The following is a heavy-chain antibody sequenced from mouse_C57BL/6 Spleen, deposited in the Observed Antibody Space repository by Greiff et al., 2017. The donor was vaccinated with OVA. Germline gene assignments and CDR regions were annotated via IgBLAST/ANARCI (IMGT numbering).Heavy chain of an antibody. J-gene: IGHJ2*01. CDR1: GYTFTSYW. V-gene: IGHV1-69*01. D-gene: IGHD2-2*01. CDR3: ARGSTMVTIFDY. CDR2: IDPSDSYT. Sequence: VQLQQSGAELVMPGASVKLSCKASGYTFTSYWMHWVKQRPGQGLEWIGEIDPSDSYTNYNQKFKGKSTLTVDKSSSTAYMQLSSLTSEDSAVYYCARGSTMVTIFDYWGQGTTLTVSS.